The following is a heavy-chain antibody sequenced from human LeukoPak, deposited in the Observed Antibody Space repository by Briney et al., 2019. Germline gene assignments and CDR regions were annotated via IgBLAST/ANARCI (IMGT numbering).Heavy chain of an antibody. Sequence: GGSLRLSCAASGFTFSSYAMSWVRQAPGKGLEWVSAISSSGGSTYYADSVKGRFTISRDNSKNTLYLQMNSLRAEDTAVYYCAKRSAMVRGVIAPDYWGQGTLVTVSS. CDR1: GFTFSSYA. J-gene: IGHJ4*02. V-gene: IGHV3-23*01. D-gene: IGHD3-10*01. CDR2: ISSSGGST. CDR3: AKRSAMVRGVIAPDY.